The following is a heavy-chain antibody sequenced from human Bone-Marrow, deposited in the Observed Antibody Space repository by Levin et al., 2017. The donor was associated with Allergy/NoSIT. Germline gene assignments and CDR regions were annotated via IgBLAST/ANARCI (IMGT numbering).Heavy chain of an antibody. CDR1: GFTFSSYA. V-gene: IGHV3-23*01. CDR2: ISGSGGST. Sequence: GGSLRLSCAASGFTFSSYAMSWVRQAPGKGLEWVSAISGSGGSTYYADSVKGRFTISRDNSKNTLYLQMNSLRAEDTAVYYCAKGSYDFWSGYLFDYWGQGTLVTVSS. J-gene: IGHJ4*02. CDR3: AKGSYDFWSGYLFDY. D-gene: IGHD3-3*01.